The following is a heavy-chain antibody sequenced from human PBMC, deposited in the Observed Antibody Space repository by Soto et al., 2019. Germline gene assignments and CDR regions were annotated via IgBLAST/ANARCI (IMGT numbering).Heavy chain of an antibody. CDR3: ARDGAYSNPTSGYYYYGMDV. J-gene: IGHJ6*02. V-gene: IGHV4-30-4*01. CDR1: GGSISSGDYY. Sequence: SETLSLTCTVSGGSISSGDYYWSWIRQPPGKGLEWIGYIYYSGSTYYNPSLKSRVTISVDTSKNQFSLKLSSVTAADTAVYYCARDGAYSNPTSGYYYYGMDVWGQGTTVTVSS. D-gene: IGHD4-4*01. CDR2: IYYSGST.